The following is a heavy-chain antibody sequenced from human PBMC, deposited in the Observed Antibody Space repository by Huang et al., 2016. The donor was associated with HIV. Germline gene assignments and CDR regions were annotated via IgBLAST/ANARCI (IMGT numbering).Heavy chain of an antibody. J-gene: IGHJ4*02. CDR1: GYTFTNYD. Sequence: QVHLVQSGAEVKKPGASVKVSCKASGYTFTNYDINWVGQAPGRGLEGMGGMNPNTGNTGCAQSFQGRVTMTRKTSITTAYMELTSLTSEDTAVYYCARSAYGDLDYWGLGTLVIVSS. D-gene: IGHD4-17*01. CDR2: MNPNTGNT. CDR3: ARSAYGDLDY. V-gene: IGHV1-8*02.